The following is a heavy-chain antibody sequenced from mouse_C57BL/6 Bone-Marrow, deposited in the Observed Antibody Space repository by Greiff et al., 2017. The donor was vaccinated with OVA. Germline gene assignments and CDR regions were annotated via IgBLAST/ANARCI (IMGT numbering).Heavy chain of an antibody. Sequence: VQLVESGAELVRPGASVKLSCKASGYTFTDYYINWVKQRPGQGLEWIARIYPGSGNTYYNEKFKGKATLTAEKSSSTAYMQLSSLTSEDSAVYFCARSLYYSKDYWGQGTTLTVSS. CDR2: IYPGSGNT. CDR1: GYTFTDYY. V-gene: IGHV1-76*01. CDR3: ARSLYYSKDY. J-gene: IGHJ2*01. D-gene: IGHD2-5*01.